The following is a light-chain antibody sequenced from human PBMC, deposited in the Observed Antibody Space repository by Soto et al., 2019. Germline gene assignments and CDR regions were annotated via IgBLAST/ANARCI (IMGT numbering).Light chain of an antibody. CDR1: QSIGNW. CDR3: QQYNTFPYT. J-gene: IGKJ2*01. CDR2: KAS. Sequence: DIQMTQSPSTLSASVGDRVTITCRASQSIGNWLAWYQQKPGKAPKVLIYKASSLESGVPSRFSGSGSGTEFTLTISSLQPEDFATYYCQQYNTFPYTFGQGTELEIK. V-gene: IGKV1-5*03.